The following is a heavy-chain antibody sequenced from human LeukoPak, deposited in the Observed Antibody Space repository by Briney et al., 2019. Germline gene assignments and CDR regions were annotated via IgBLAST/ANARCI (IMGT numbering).Heavy chain of an antibody. CDR2: INHSGST. CDR3: ARVERYYYDSSGYYPVFDY. CDR1: GGSFSGYY. D-gene: IGHD3-22*01. J-gene: IGHJ4*02. Sequence: PSETLSLTCAVYGGSFSGYYWSWIRQPPGKGLEWIGEINHSGSTNYNPSLKSRVTISVDTSKNQFSLKLSSATAADTAVYYCARVERYYYDSSGYYPVFDYWGQGTLVTVSS. V-gene: IGHV4-34*01.